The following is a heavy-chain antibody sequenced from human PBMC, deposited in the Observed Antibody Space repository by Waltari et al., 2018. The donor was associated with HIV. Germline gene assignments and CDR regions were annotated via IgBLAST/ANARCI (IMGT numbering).Heavy chain of an antibody. CDR3: ARRRCTSTSCFFDY. V-gene: IGHV3-7*01. J-gene: IGHJ4*02. CDR1: GFTFSNYW. Sequence: EVHLVESGGGLVQPGGSLRLSCAASGFTFSNYWMSWVRHAPGKGLEWVANIKQDGSEKYYVDSVKGRFTISRDNAKNSLFLQMNSLRGEDTAVYYCARRRCTSTSCFFDYWGQGTLVTVS. D-gene: IGHD2-2*01. CDR2: IKQDGSEK.